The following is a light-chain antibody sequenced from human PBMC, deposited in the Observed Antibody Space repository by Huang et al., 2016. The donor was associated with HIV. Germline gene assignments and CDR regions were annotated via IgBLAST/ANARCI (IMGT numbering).Light chain of an antibody. CDR2: GSS. Sequence: EIVMTQSTATLSVSPGQRVTLSCRANRRVSTNLTGCQQRHCQAPRLLIYGSSTRAPGIPARFSGSGSGTDFSLTISSRQSEDFALYYCHQYNNWLLSFGGGTRV. CDR1: RRVSTN. CDR3: HQYNNWLLS. J-gene: IGKJ4*01. V-gene: IGKV3-15*01.